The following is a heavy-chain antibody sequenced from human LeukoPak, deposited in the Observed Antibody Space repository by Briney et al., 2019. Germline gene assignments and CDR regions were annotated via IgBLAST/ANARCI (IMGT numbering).Heavy chain of an antibody. CDR3: ARQTGSGLFILP. CDR1: GYSISSGYY. D-gene: IGHD3/OR15-3a*01. V-gene: IGHV4-38-2*02. J-gene: IGHJ4*02. CDR2: IYHSGST. Sequence: PSETLSLTCTVSGYSISSGYYWGWIRQPPGKGLEWIGSIYHSGSTYYKPSLKSRVTISVDTSKNQFSLRLTSVTAADTAVYYCARQTGSGLFILPGGQGTLVTVSS.